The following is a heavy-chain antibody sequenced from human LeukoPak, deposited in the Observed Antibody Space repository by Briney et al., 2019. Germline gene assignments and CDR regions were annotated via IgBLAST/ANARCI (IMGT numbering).Heavy chain of an antibody. J-gene: IGHJ1*01. Sequence: GGSLRLSCAASGFTFSSYATSWVRQAPGKGLEWVSAISGSGGSTYYADSVKGRFTISRDNSKNTLYLQMNSLRAEDTAVYYCANTIAAAGRFYAEYFQHWGQGTLVTVSS. D-gene: IGHD6-13*01. CDR2: ISGSGGST. CDR1: GFTFSSYA. V-gene: IGHV3-23*01. CDR3: ANTIAAAGRFYAEYFQH.